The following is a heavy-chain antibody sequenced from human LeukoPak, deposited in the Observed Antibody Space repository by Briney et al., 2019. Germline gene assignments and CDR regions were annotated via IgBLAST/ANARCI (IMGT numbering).Heavy chain of an antibody. CDR2: VYSSGST. CDR1: GVSIISYY. CDR3: ARGFTQDDY. J-gene: IGHJ4*02. Sequence: KSSETLSLTCTVSGVSIISYYWSWIRQPPGKGLEWIGYVYSSGSTKYNPSLKSRVTISLDTSKNQFSLKLSSVTAADTAVYYCARGFTQDDYWGQGILVTVSS. V-gene: IGHV4-59*01.